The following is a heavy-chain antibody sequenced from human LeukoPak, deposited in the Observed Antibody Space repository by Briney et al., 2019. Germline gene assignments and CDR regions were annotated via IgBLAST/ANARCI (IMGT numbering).Heavy chain of an antibody. CDR2: IYYSGST. Sequence: SETLSLTCAVYGGSFSGYYWSWIRQPPGKGLEWIGSIYYSGSTYYNPSLKSRVTISVDTSKNQFSLKLSSVTAADTAVYYCARQVGYSSGWYFFDYWGQGTLVTVSS. CDR3: ARQVGYSSGWYFFDY. V-gene: IGHV4-34*01. D-gene: IGHD6-19*01. CDR1: GGSFSGYY. J-gene: IGHJ4*02.